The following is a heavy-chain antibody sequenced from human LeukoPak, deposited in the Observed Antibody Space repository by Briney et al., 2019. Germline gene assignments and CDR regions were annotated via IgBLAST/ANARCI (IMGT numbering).Heavy chain of an antibody. CDR3: ARATGGNSNQPRGTYYFDY. D-gene: IGHD4-23*01. V-gene: IGHV3-11*04. J-gene: IGHJ4*02. Sequence: GGSLRLSCAASGFTFSDYYMSWIRQAPGKGLEWVSYISSSGSTIYYADSVKGRFTISRDNAKNSLYLQMNSLRAEDTAVYYCARATGGNSNQPRGTYYFDYWGQGTLVTVSS. CDR2: ISSSGSTI. CDR1: GFTFSDYY.